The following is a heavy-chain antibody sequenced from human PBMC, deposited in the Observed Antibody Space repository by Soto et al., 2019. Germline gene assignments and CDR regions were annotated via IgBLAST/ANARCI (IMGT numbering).Heavy chain of an antibody. CDR2: VIPRFGTT. J-gene: IGHJ6*02. V-gene: IGHV1-69*01. CDR1: GGTFTSYS. D-gene: IGHD3-3*01. Sequence: QVQLEQSGAEVKRPGSSVKVSCRASGGTFTSYSINWVRRAPGQGPEWMGAVIPRFGTTTYAQRFEGSVTVTADASTGTVFMEMSGLRSEDTAVYFCARARIVAVSGRTSGYYYYAMDLWGQGTAVIVSS. CDR3: ARARIVAVSGRTSGYYYYAMDL.